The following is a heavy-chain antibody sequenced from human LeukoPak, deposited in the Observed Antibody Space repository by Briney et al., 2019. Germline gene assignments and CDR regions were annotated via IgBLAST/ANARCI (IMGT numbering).Heavy chain of an antibody. CDR1: GFIFSDYY. V-gene: IGHV3-7*01. D-gene: IGHD4-17*01. J-gene: IGHJ4*02. CDR3: AREGYGDYEYYFDY. CDR2: IKQDGSEK. Sequence: GGSLRLSCAASGFIFSDYYMDWVRQAPGKGLEWVANIKQDGSEKYYVDSVKGRFTISRDNAKNSLYLQMNSLRAEDTAVYYCAREGYGDYEYYFDYWGQGTLVTVSS.